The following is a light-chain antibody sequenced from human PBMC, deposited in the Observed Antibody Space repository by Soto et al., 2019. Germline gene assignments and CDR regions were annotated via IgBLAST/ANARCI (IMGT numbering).Light chain of an antibody. J-gene: IGKJ1*01. Sequence: EIVLTQSPATLSLSPGERATLSCRASQSVNNYLAWYQQKPGQAPRLPIYDTSDRASGIPARFSGSGSGTDFTLTISSLEPEDFAVFYCQQRSVWPWTFGQGTKVEIK. CDR1: QSVNNY. V-gene: IGKV3-11*01. CDR3: QQRSVWPWT. CDR2: DTS.